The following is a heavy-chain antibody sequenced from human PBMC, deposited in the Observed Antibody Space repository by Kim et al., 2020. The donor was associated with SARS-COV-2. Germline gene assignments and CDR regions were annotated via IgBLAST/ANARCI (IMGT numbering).Heavy chain of an antibody. J-gene: IGHJ5*02. CDR3: ARGNYGSVLNWFDP. CDR2: IYYSGST. CDR1: GGSISSGGYY. D-gene: IGHD3-10*01. Sequence: SETLSLTCTVSGGSISSGGYYWIWIRQHPGKGLEWIGYIYYSGSTYYNPSLKSRVTISVDTSKNQFSLKLSSVTAADTAVYYCARGNYGSVLNWFDPWGQGTLVTVSS. V-gene: IGHV4-31*03.